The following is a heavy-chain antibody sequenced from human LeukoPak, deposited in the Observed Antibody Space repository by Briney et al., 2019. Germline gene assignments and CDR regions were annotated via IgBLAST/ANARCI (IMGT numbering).Heavy chain of an antibody. J-gene: IGHJ4*02. V-gene: IGHV4-39*07. D-gene: IGHD2-2*01. CDR1: GGSISSSSYY. CDR3: ARFGYCSSTSCYGPFDY. Sequence: PSETLSLTCTVSGGSISSSSYYWGWIRQPPGKGLEWIGSIYYSGSTNYNPSLKSRVTISVDTSKNQFSLKLSSVTAADTAVYYCARFGYCSSTSCYGPFDYWGQGTLVTVSS. CDR2: IYYSGST.